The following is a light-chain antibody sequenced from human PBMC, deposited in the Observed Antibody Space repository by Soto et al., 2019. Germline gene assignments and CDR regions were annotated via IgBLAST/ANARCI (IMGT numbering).Light chain of an antibody. V-gene: IGKV1-5*03. CDR1: QSISSS. CDR2: LAS. J-gene: IGKJ1*01. CDR3: QQYGSYSRT. Sequence: DIQMTQSPSTLSASVGDSVTITCRASQSISSSLACYQQKPGKAPKLLIYLASSLQGGVPARFSGSGSATDFTLSISSLQPDDFATYYCQQYGSYSRTFGQGTKVEIK.